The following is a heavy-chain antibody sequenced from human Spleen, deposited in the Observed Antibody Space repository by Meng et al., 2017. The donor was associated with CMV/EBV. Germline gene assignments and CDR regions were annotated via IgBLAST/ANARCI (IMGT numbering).Heavy chain of an antibody. D-gene: IGHD1-14*01. CDR3: ARANNLDS. V-gene: IGHV3-13*01. Sequence: GGSLRLSCAASGFTFCTYDIHWVRQATRKGLEWVSLIGTAGDTYFPGSVKGRFTISRENAKNSLYLQMNSLRAGDTAVYYCARANNLDSWGQGTLVTVSS. J-gene: IGHJ4*02. CDR1: GFTFCTYD. CDR2: IGTAGDT.